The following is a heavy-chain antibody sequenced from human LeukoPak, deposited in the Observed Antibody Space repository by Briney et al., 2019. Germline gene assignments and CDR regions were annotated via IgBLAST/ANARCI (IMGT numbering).Heavy chain of an antibody. V-gene: IGHV3-7*01. J-gene: IGHJ4*02. D-gene: IGHD6-6*01. CDR1: GFTFSNYW. CDR2: IKQDGSEK. Sequence: PGGSLRLSCAASGFTFSNYWMSWVRQAPGKGLEWVANIKQDGSEKYYVDSVKGRFTISRDNAKNSLYLQMNSLRAEDTAVYYCARGWRCSSSSGDYWGQGTLVTVSS. CDR3: ARGWRCSSSSGDY.